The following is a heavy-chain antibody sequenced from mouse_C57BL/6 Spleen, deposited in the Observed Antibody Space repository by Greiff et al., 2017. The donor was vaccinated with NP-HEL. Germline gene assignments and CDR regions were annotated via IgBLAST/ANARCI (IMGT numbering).Heavy chain of an antibody. CDR2: IYPGSGST. V-gene: IGHV1-55*01. CDR3: AAYYYGRGYFDV. J-gene: IGHJ1*03. Sequence: QVQLQQPGAELVKPGASVKMSCKASGYTFTSYWITWVKQRPGQGLEWIGDIYPGSGSTNYNEKFKSKATLTVDTSSSTAYMQLSSLTSEDSAVYYCAAYYYGRGYFDVWGTGTTGTVSS. D-gene: IGHD1-1*01. CDR1: GYTFTSYW.